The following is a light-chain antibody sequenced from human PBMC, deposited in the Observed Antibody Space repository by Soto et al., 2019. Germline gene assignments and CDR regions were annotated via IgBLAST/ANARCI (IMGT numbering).Light chain of an antibody. CDR1: SSNIGAGYG. J-gene: IGLJ1*01. CDR2: GNS. Sequence: QSALTQPPSVSGAPGQRVTISCTGSSSNIGAGYGVHWYQHLPGTAPKLLIYGNSNRPSGVPDLFSGSKSGPSASLAITGLQADDEADYYCQSYDSSLSAPYVFGTGTKVTVL. CDR3: QSYDSSLSAPYV. V-gene: IGLV1-40*01.